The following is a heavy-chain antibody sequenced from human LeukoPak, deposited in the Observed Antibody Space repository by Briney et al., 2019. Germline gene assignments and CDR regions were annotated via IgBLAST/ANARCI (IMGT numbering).Heavy chain of an antibody. CDR1: GGSISSDNFL. D-gene: IGHD1-26*01. J-gene: IGHJ5*02. V-gene: IGHV4-39*07. CDR3: ARWVGNRNWFDP. CDR2: ISNSGST. Sequence: PSETLSLTCTVSGGSISSDNFLWGCIRQSPGKGLEWIGSISNSGSTYYNPSLKSRVTVSVDTSKNQFSLKVTSVTAADTAVYYCARWVGNRNWFDPWGQGTLVTVSS.